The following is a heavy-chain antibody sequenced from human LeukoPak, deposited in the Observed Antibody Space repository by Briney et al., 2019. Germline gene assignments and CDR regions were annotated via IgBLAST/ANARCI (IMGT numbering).Heavy chain of an antibody. CDR1: GGSFSGDY. V-gene: IGHV4-34*01. CDR2: INHSGST. J-gene: IGHJ4*02. D-gene: IGHD6-19*01. Sequence: PSETLCLTCAVYGGSFSGDYWNWIRQPPGKGLEWIGEINHSGSTNSNPSLKSRVTISVDRSKNQFSLKLSSVTAADTAVYYCARRPRYSSGWYYFDSWGQGTLVTVSS. CDR3: ARRPRYSSGWYYFDS.